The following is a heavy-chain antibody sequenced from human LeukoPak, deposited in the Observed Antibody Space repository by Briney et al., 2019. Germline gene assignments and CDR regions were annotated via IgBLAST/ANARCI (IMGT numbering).Heavy chain of an antibody. Sequence: PGGSLRLSCAASGFTFSSYWMHWVRQAPGKGLVRVSRINSDGSSTSYADSVKGRFTISRDNARNSLYLQMNSLRAEDTAVYYCARDGSYGYPYYFDYWGQGTLVTVSS. CDR2: INSDGSST. J-gene: IGHJ4*02. V-gene: IGHV3-74*01. CDR3: ARDGSYGYPYYFDY. CDR1: GFTFSSYW. D-gene: IGHD5-18*01.